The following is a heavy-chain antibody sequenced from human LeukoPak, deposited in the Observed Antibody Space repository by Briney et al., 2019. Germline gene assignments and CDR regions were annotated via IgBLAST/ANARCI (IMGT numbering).Heavy chain of an antibody. J-gene: IGHJ4*02. CDR2: IRYDGSNK. CDR1: GFTFSSYG. V-gene: IGHV3-30*02. CDR3: ARDLSDYYDSSGSGASFDY. Sequence: PGGSLRLSCAASGFTFSSYGMHWVRQAPGKGLEWVAFIRYDGSNKYYADSVKGRFTISRDNAKNSLYLQMNSLRAEDTAVYYCARDLSDYYDSSGSGASFDYWGQGTLVTVSS. D-gene: IGHD3-22*01.